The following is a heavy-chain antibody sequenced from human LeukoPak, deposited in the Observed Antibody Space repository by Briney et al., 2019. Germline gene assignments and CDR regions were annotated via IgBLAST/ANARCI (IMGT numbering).Heavy chain of an antibody. Sequence: EASVKVSCKASGYTFTSYDINWVRQATGQGLEWMGWMNPNSGNTGYAQKFQGRVTMTRNTPISTAYMELSSLRSEDTAVYYCARLRGVVRNRRYGMDVWGQGTTVTVPS. D-gene: IGHD2-15*01. CDR3: ARLRGVVRNRRYGMDV. CDR2: MNPNSGNT. J-gene: IGHJ6*02. V-gene: IGHV1-8*01. CDR1: GYTFTSYD.